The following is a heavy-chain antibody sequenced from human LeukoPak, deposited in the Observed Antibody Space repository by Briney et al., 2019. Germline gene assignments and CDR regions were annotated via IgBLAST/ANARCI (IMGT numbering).Heavy chain of an antibody. CDR2: IKQDGSEK. CDR1: GFTFSSYW. Sequence: GGSLRLSCAASGFTFSSYWMSWVRQAPGKGLEWVANIKQDGSEKYYVDSVKGRFTISRDNAKNSLYLQMNSLRAEDTAVYCCAREGPDYYDFWSGYRDYWGQGTLVTVSS. V-gene: IGHV3-7*01. D-gene: IGHD3-3*01. CDR3: AREGPDYYDFWSGYRDY. J-gene: IGHJ4*02.